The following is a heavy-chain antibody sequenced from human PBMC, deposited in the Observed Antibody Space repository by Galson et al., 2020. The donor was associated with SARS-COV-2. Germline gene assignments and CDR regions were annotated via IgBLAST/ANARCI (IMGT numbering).Heavy chain of an antibody. CDR3: ARLAHMTTVTTNWYFDL. CDR2: IYPGDSDT. CDR1: GYSFTSYW. D-gene: IGHD4-17*01. V-gene: IGHV5-51*01. Sequence: KIGESLKISCKGSGYSFTSYWIGWVRQMPGKGLEWMGIIYPGDSDTRYSPSFQGQVTISADKSISTAYLQWSSLKASDTAMYYCARLAHMTTVTTNWYFDLWGRGTLVTVSS. J-gene: IGHJ2*01.